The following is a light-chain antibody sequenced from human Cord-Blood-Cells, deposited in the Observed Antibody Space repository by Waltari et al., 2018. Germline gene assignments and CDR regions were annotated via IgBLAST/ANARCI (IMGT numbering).Light chain of an antibody. CDR2: DVS. Sequence: QSALTQPASVSGSPGQSITISCTGTSSDVGGYLYVSWYLQHPGKDPKLMIYDVSKRPSGVSNRFSGSKSGNTASLTISGLQAEDEADYYCSSYTSSSTWVFGGGTKLTVL. V-gene: IGLV2-14*01. CDR3: SSYTSSSTWV. CDR1: SSDVGGYLY. J-gene: IGLJ3*02.